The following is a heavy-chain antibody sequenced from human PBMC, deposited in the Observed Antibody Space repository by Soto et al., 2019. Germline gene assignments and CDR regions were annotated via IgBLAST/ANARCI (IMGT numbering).Heavy chain of an antibody. Sequence: ASVKVSCKASGYTFTGYYMHWVRQAPGQGLEWMGWINPNSGGTNYAQKFQGRVTMTRDTSISTAYMELSRLRSDDTAVYYCARQALDIQGVSDYYYGMDVWGQGTTVTVSS. V-gene: IGHV1-2*02. CDR1: GYTFTGYY. J-gene: IGHJ6*02. D-gene: IGHD6-13*01. CDR2: INPNSGGT. CDR3: ARQALDIQGVSDYYYGMDV.